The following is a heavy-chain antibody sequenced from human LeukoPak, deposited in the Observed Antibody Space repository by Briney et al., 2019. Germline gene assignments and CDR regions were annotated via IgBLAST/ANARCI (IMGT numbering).Heavy chain of an antibody. D-gene: IGHD2-15*01. CDR2: IIPIFGTA. J-gene: IGHJ4*02. CDR1: GGTFSSYA. CDR3: ARGYCSGGSCYFGGLVD. V-gene: IGHV1-69*01. Sequence: GASVNVSCKASGGTFSSYAISWVRQAPGQGLEWMGGIIPIFGTANYAQKFQGRVTITADESTSTAYMELSSLRSEDTAVYYCARGYCSGGSCYFGGLVDWGQGTLVTVSS.